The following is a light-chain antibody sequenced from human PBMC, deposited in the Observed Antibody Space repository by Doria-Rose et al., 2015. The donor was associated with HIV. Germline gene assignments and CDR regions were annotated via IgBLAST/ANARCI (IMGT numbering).Light chain of an antibody. Sequence: TQPPESLGMSLGERATLNCKSNQSLLYTSKHYLAWYQQKPGQPPKLWIYWASTRQSGVPARFSGSGSGTDFTLTISSLEAEDVAVYYCQQYYDSPSFGPGTTVDIK. J-gene: IGKJ3*01. CDR2: WAS. CDR1: QSLLYTSKHY. CDR3: QQYYDSPS. V-gene: IGKV4-1*01.